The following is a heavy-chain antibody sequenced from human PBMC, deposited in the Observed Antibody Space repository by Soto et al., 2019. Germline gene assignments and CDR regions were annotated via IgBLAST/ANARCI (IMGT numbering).Heavy chain of an antibody. CDR3: ATWHEREHAYDV. CDR1: GFTISGKKY. V-gene: IGHV3-53*01. Sequence: PEGSLRLSCAAFGFTISGKKYVAWVRQAPGKGLEWVSALYDLDGSFYAAAVKGRFTTSSDSSKTTVYLQMNDLRPDDTAVYYCATWHEREHAYDVWGQGTSVTVSS. D-gene: IGHD1-1*01. J-gene: IGHJ3*01. CDR2: LYDLDGS.